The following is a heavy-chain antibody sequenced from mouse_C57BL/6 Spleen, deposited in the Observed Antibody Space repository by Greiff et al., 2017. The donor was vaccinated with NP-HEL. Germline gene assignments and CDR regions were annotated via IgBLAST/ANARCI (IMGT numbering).Heavy chain of an antibody. Sequence: EVHLVESGEGLVKPGGSLKLSCAASGFTFSSYAMSWVRQTPEKRLEWVAYISSGGDYIYYADTVKGRFTISRDNARNTLYLQMSSLKSEDTAMYYCTRDGDGDPYYYAMDYWGQGTSVTVSS. D-gene: IGHD1-2*01. CDR1: GFTFSSYA. CDR3: TRDGDGDPYYYAMDY. V-gene: IGHV5-9-1*02. J-gene: IGHJ4*01. CDR2: ISSGGDYI.